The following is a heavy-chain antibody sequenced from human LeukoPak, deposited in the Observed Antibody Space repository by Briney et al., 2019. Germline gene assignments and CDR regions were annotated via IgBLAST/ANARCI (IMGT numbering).Heavy chain of an antibody. CDR1: GFTLRDCY. J-gene: IGHJ4*02. CDR2: ISSSGTYT. CDR3: ASGIRDGYSIFDY. V-gene: IGHV3-11*06. D-gene: IGHD5-24*01. Sequence: GGSLRLSCAASGFTLRDCYMTWIRQAPGKGLEWVSCISSSGTYTNYADSVKGRFTISRDNAKNSLYLQMNSLRAEDTAVYYCASGIRDGYSIFDYWGQGTLVTVSS.